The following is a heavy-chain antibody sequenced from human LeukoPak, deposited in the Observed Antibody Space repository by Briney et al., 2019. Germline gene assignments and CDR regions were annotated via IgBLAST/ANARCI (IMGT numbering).Heavy chain of an antibody. Sequence: RTSETLSLTCAVYGGSFSGYYWSWIRQPPGKGLEWLGEANHSGITNYNPSLKSRVTISVDPSKHHFSLKLSSVTAAGTAVYYCARGHSGGYLDPWGQGTLVTVSS. CDR1: GGSFSGYY. CDR3: ARGHSGGYLDP. CDR2: ANHSGIT. V-gene: IGHV4-34*01. D-gene: IGHD5-18*01. J-gene: IGHJ5*02.